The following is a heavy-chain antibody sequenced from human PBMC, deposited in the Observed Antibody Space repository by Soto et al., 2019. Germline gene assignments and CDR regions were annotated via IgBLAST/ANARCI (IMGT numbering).Heavy chain of an antibody. D-gene: IGHD3-9*01. J-gene: IGHJ4*02. V-gene: IGHV4-39*01. CDR1: GGSISSSSYY. Sequence: QLQLQESGPGLVKPSETLSLTCTVSGGSISSSSYYWGWIRQPPGKGLEWIGSIYYSGSTYYNPSLKSRVTISVGTSKNQFSLQLSSVTAADTAVYYCARQGRGYDILTGYRTSANFDYWGQGTLVTVSS. CDR3: ARQGRGYDILTGYRTSANFDY. CDR2: IYYSGST.